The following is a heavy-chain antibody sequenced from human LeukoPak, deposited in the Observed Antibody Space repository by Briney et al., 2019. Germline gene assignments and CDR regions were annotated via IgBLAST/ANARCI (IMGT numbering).Heavy chain of an antibody. CDR1: GYTFTSYD. Sequence: ASVTVSCKASGYTFTSYDINWVRQATGQGLEWMGWMNPNSGNTGYAQKFQGRVTMTRNTSISTAYMELSSLRSEDTAVYYCARGGVIWYQLLSGGYWFDPWGQGTLVTVSS. D-gene: IGHD2-2*01. CDR3: ARGGVIWYQLLSGGYWFDP. CDR2: MNPNSGNT. J-gene: IGHJ5*02. V-gene: IGHV1-8*01.